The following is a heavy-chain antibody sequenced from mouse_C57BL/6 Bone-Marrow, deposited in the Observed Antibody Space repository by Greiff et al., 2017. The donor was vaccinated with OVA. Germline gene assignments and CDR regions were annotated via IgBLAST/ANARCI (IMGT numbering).Heavy chain of an antibody. Sequence: QVQLKESGAELARPGASVKMSCKASGYTFTSYTIHWVKQRPGQGLEWIGYINPSSGYTKYNQKFKDKATLTADKSSSTTYMPLSSLTSENSAVYDCARRIRALLQYHYYAMDYWGQGTSVTVAS. D-gene: IGHD1-1*01. CDR3: ARRIRALLQYHYYAMDY. J-gene: IGHJ4*01. CDR2: INPSSGYT. V-gene: IGHV1-4*01. CDR1: GYTFTSYT.